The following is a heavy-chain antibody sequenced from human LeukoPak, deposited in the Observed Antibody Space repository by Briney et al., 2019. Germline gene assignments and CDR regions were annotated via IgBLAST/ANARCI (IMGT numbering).Heavy chain of an antibody. CDR1: GYTFTGYY. CDR3: AREGGYSYGLDNAFDI. D-gene: IGHD5-18*01. V-gene: IGHV1-2*02. J-gene: IGHJ3*02. Sequence: ASVKVSCKASGYTFTGYYMHWVRQAPGQGLEWMGWINPNSGGTNYAQKFQGRVTMTRDMSTSTVYMELSSLRSEDTAVYYCAREGGYSYGLDNAFDIWGQGTMVTVSS. CDR2: INPNSGGT.